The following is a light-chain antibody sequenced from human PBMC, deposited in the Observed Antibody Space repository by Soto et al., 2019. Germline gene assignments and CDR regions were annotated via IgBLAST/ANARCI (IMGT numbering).Light chain of an antibody. Sequence: EIELTQSPATLSLSPGETATLSCRASQNVDKFLAWYQQRPGQPPRLLIFDSSNRATGVPVRFSGSGSATVFSLTIGSLEPEDSAVYYCQQRKNWPPITFGQGTRLEMK. CDR3: QQRKNWPPIT. CDR2: DSS. CDR1: QNVDKF. V-gene: IGKV3-11*01. J-gene: IGKJ5*01.